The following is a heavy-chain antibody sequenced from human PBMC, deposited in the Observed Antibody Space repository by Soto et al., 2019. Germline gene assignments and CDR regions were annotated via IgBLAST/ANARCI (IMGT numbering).Heavy chain of an antibody. CDR2: IRSKAYGGTT. CDR1: GFTFDDYA. V-gene: IGHV3-49*04. CDR3: ARDYRGQWLVDFDS. Sequence: PGGSLRLSCTASGFTFDDYAMSWVRQAPGKGLEWVGFIRSKAYGGTTEYAASVKGRFTISRDDSKSTAYLQMNSLKTEDTAVYYCARDYRGQWLVDFDSWGQGTLVTVSS. J-gene: IGHJ4*02. D-gene: IGHD6-19*01.